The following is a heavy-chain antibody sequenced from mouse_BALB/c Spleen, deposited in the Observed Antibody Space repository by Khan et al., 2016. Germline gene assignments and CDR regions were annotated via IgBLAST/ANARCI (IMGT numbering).Heavy chain of an antibody. Sequence: QIQLVQSGPELKKPGETVKISCKASGYTFTDYSMHWVKQAPGKGFKWMGWINTETAEPTYADDFKGRFAFSLETSASTAYLQIDNLKNEDTATYVRAKGYYRYDVWYFDVWGAGTTVTVSS. CDR2: INTETAEP. CDR3: AKGYYRYDVWYFDV. J-gene: IGHJ1*01. V-gene: IGHV9-2-1*01. D-gene: IGHD2-14*01. CDR1: GYTFTDYS.